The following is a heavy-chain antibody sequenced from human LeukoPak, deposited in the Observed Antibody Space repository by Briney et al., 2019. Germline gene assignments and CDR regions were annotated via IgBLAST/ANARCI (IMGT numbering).Heavy chain of an antibody. CDR1: GYTFTNYY. CDR2: INPSDGSR. J-gene: IGHJ4*02. V-gene: IGHV1-46*01. CDR3: VRAYNREAVTGPTNAPFDY. D-gene: IGHD6-19*01. Sequence: ASVKVSCKASGYTFTNYYMHWVRQTPGQGLEWMGIINPSDGSRSYAQKFQGRVTMTRDTSKSPVYMELSSLRSEDTAAYYCVRAYNREAVTGPTNAPFDYWGQGTLVPVSS.